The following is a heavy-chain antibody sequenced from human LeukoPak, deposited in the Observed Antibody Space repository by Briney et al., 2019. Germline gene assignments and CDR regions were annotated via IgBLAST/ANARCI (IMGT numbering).Heavy chain of an antibody. CDR1: GDSVSSNSAA. D-gene: IGHD3-9*01. V-gene: IGHV6-1*01. CDR2: TYYRSKWYN. Sequence: SQTLSLTCAISGDSVSSNSAAWNWIRQSPSRGLQWLGRTYYRSKWYNDYAVSVKSRITINPDTSKNQFSLQLNSVTPEDTAVYYCARARDDILTGAYYYMDVWGKGTTVTISS. J-gene: IGHJ6*03. CDR3: ARARDDILTGAYYYMDV.